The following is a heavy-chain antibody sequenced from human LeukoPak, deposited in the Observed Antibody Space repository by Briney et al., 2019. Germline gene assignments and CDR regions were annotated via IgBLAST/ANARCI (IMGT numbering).Heavy chain of an antibody. J-gene: IGHJ4*02. D-gene: IGHD3-22*01. V-gene: IGHV1-2*02. CDR2: INPNSGGT. CDR1: GYTFTGYY. CDR3: ASSDYYDSSGPDY. Sequence: GASVKVSCKASGYTFTGYYMHWVRQAPGQGLEWMGWINPNSGGTNYAQKFQGRVTMTRGTSISTAYMELSRLRSDDTAVYYCASSDYYDSSGPDYWGQGTLVTVSS.